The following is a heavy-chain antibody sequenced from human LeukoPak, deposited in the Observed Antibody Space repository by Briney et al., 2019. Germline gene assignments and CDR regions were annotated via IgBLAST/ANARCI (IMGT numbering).Heavy chain of an antibody. CDR1: GYTLTELS. J-gene: IGHJ3*02. V-gene: IGHV1-24*01. CDR3: ATEWRCGGDCYLGGTFDI. CDR2: FDPEDGET. Sequence: ASVKVSCKVSGYTLTELSMHWVRQAPGKGLEWMGGFDPEDGETIYAQRFQGRVTMTEDTSTDTAYMELSSLRSEDTAVYYCATEWRCGGDCYLGGTFDIWGQGTMVTVSS. D-gene: IGHD2-21*02.